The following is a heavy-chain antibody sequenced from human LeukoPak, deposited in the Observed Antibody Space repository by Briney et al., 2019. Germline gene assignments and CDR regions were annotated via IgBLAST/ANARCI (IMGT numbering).Heavy chain of an antibody. D-gene: IGHD5-18*01. CDR2: ISNNGGRT. V-gene: IGHV3-64D*09. J-gene: IGHJ4*02. CDR1: GVTFSSYA. CDR3: VKGFDTAMAYFDY. Sequence: GGSLRLSCSASGVTFSSYAMHWVRQAPGKGLEYVLYISNNGGRTYYADSVKCRFTISRDNSKNTLYLKMSSLRAEDTAVYYCVKGFDTAMAYFDYWGQGTLVTVSS.